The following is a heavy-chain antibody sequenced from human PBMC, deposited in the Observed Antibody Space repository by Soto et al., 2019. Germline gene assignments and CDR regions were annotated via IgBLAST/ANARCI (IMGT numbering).Heavy chain of an antibody. CDR2: IYYSGST. CDR1: GGSISSSSYY. Sequence: SETLSLTCTVSGGSISSSSYYWGWIRQPPGKGLEWIGSIYYSGSTYYNPSLKSRVTISVDTSKNQFSLKLSSVTAADTAVYYCACGRYYDFWSGPMDVWGKGTTVTVSS. D-gene: IGHD3-3*01. CDR3: ACGRYYDFWSGPMDV. V-gene: IGHV4-39*01. J-gene: IGHJ6*04.